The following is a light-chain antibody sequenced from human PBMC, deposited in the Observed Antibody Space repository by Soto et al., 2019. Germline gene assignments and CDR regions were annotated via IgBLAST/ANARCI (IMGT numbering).Light chain of an antibody. CDR2: DAS. CDR3: QQRSNWPVT. J-gene: IGKJ1*01. Sequence: EIVLTQSPATLSLSPGERATLSCRASQSVSSYLAWYQQKPGQAPNLLIYDASNSATGIPARFSGSGSGTDLTLTISSLEPEDFAVYYCQQRSNWPVTFGQGTKVEI. V-gene: IGKV3-11*01. CDR1: QSVSSY.